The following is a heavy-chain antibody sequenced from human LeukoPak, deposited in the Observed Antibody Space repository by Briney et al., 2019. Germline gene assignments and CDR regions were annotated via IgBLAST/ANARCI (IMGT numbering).Heavy chain of an antibody. CDR3: ARDGGVRQQLATSEHYYYYYYMDV. CDR2: IYTSGST. J-gene: IGHJ6*03. V-gene: IGHV4-39*07. CDR1: GGSISSSSYY. D-gene: IGHD6-13*01. Sequence: PSETLSLTCTVSGGSISSSSYYWGWIRQPPGKGLEWIGRIYTSGSTNYNPSLKSRVTMSVDTSKNQFSLKLSSVTAADTAVYYCARDGGVRQQLATSEHYYYYYYMDVWGKGTTVTVSS.